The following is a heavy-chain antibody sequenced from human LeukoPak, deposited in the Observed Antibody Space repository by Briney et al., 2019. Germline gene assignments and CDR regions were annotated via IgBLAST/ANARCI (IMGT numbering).Heavy chain of an antibody. CDR3: ARGIPDYDILTGPQGGAFDI. V-gene: IGHV3-30*03. CDR2: ISYDESNK. CDR1: GFIFSSYG. J-gene: IGHJ3*02. D-gene: IGHD3-9*01. Sequence: GGSLRLSCAASGFIFSSYGMHWVRQAPGKGLEWVAVISYDESNKNYADSVKGRFTISRDNSKNTLYLQMNSLRAEDTAVYYCARGIPDYDILTGPQGGAFDIWGQGTMVTVSS.